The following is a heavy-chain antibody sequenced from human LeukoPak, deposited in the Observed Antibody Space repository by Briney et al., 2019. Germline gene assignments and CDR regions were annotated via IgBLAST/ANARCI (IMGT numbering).Heavy chain of an antibody. Sequence: GRSLRLSCAASGFTFSSYGMHWVRQAPGKGLEWVAVIWYDGSNKYYADSVKGRFTISRDNSKNTLYLQMNSLRAEDTAVYYCARDRDCSGGSCYRYYYGMDVWGQGTTVTVSS. CDR2: IWYDGSNK. CDR3: ARDRDCSGGSCYRYYYGMDV. CDR1: GFTFSSYG. J-gene: IGHJ6*02. D-gene: IGHD2-15*01. V-gene: IGHV3-33*01.